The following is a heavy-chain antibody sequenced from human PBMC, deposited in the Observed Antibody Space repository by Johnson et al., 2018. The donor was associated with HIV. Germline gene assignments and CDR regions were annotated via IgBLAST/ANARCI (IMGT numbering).Heavy chain of an antibody. CDR3: ARDAILSPGAFDI. CDR1: GFTFSSYG. J-gene: IGHJ3*02. CDR2: IRYDGSNK. Sequence: VQLLESGGGVVQPGGSLRLSCAASGFTFSSYGMHWVRQAPGKGLEWVAFIRYDGSNKYYADSVKGRFTISRDNYKNTLYLQMNSLRAEDTAVYYCARDAILSPGAFDIWGQGTMVTVSS. V-gene: IGHV3-30*02. D-gene: IGHD2-21*01.